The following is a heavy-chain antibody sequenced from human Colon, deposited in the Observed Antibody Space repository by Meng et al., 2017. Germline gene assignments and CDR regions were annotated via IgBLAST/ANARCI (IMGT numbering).Heavy chain of an antibody. D-gene: IGHD2-2*01. V-gene: IGHV6-1*01. J-gene: IGHJ4*02. CDR2: TYYRSRWFT. CDR3: ARDPQYAWSIFDF. Sequence: SQTRSLTCAISGDSVSNNRDAWNWIRQSPLRGLEWLGRTYYRSRWFTDYAVSVKSRINITPDTSKNQFSLELRSVTPEDSAIYYCARDPQYAWSIFDFWGPGTLVTVSS. CDR1: GDSVSNNRDA.